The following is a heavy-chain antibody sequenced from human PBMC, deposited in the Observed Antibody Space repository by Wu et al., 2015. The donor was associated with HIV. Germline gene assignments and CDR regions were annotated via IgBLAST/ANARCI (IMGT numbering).Heavy chain of an antibody. CDR1: GGIVISIA. Sequence: QVQLLQSGTEVKKPGSSVTVSCKASGGIVISIAISWVRQAPGQGLEWMGGIIPIFGRANYAQKFRGRVAITTDESTNTAYMELSGLTSEDTAVYYCNRGMQQWVNDAFDTWGQGTMVTISS. V-gene: IGHV1-69*05. D-gene: IGHD6-13*01. CDR3: NRGMQQWVNDAFDT. CDR2: IIPIFGRA. J-gene: IGHJ3*02.